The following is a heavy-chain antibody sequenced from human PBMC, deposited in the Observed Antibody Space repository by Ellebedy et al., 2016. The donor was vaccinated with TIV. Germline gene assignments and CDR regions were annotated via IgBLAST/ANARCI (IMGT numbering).Heavy chain of an antibody. CDR3: VSVGATAGLDT. Sequence: AASVKVFCKASGYMFTGSFMHWLRQAPGQGLEWVGWINPNSGGTNYAQKFQGRVTMTRDTSISTAFMELSRLRSDDTAVYDCVSVGATAGLDTWGQGTLVTVSS. CDR2: INPNSGGT. V-gene: IGHV1-2*02. J-gene: IGHJ5*02. CDR1: GYMFTGSF. D-gene: IGHD1-26*01.